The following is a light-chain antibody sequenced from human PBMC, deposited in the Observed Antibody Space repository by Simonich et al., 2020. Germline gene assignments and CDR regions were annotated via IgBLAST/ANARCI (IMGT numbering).Light chain of an antibody. J-gene: IGKJ4*01. CDR1: QSVSSN. CDR3: QQYNNWPPLT. V-gene: IGKV3-15*01. Sequence: EIGMTQSPATLSVSPGERATLSCRASQSVSSNVAWYQQNPGKAPRLLIYGASTRATGNPARFSGSGSGTDVTLTISSMQSEDFAVYYCQQYNNWPPLTFGGGTKVEIK. CDR2: GAS.